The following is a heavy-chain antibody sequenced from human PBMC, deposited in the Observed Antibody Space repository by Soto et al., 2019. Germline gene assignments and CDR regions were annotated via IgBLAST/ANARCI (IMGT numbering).Heavy chain of an antibody. CDR2: LSISRSTI. V-gene: IGHV3-48*02. J-gene: IGHJ6*02. CDR3: VRGRSDSLMDV. Sequence: GGSLRLSCAGSGFTLNSYSMNWVRQAPGKGLEWVSYLSISRSTIYYADSVKGRFTISRDDAKNSLYLQMNSLRDDDTAVYFCVRGRSDSLMDVWGQGTTVTVSS. CDR1: GFTLNSYS.